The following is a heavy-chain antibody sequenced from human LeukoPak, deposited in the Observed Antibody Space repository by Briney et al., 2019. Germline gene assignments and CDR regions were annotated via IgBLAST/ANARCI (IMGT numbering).Heavy chain of an antibody. D-gene: IGHD3-10*01. CDR1: GYSFSRYG. CDR3: ARDLDYYGSGSFFNI. Sequence: ASVKVSCKASGYSFSRYGISWVRQAPGQGLEWMGWINPNSGGTNYAQKFQGRVTMTRDTSITTAYMELSRLRSDDTAVYYCARDLDYYGSGSFFNIWGQGTMVTVSS. V-gene: IGHV1-2*02. J-gene: IGHJ3*02. CDR2: INPNSGGT.